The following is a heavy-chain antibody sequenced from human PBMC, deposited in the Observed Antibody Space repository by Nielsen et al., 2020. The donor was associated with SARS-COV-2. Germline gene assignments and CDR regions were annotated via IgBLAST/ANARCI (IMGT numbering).Heavy chain of an antibody. CDR2: ISWDGGST. Sequence: GGSLRLSCAASGFTFDDYTMHWVRQAPGKGLEWASLISWDGGSTYYADSVKGRFTISRDNSKNSLYLQMNSLRTEDTALYYCAKEGDYGDYFFDYWGQGTLVTVSS. V-gene: IGHV3-43*01. D-gene: IGHD4-17*01. J-gene: IGHJ4*02. CDR1: GFTFDDYT. CDR3: AKEGDYGDYFFDY.